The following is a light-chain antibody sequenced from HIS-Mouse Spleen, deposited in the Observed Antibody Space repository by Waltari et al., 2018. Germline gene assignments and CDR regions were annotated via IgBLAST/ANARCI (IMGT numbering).Light chain of an antibody. Sequence: DIQLTQSPSFLSASVGDRVTITCRASQGISSYLAGYQQKQGKAPKLLIYAASPLQSGVPSRFSGSGSGTEFTLTISSLQPEDFATYYCQQLNSYPQETFGGGTKVEIK. V-gene: IGKV1-9*01. J-gene: IGKJ4*01. CDR1: QGISSY. CDR3: QQLNSYPQET. CDR2: AAS.